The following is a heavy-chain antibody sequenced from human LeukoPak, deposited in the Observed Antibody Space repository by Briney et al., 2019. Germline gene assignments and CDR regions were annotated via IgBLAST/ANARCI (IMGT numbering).Heavy chain of an antibody. Sequence: GGSLRLSCVASGLPIADFAMHWVRQAPGKGLEWVPLISADGVSTFYADSVKGRFSISRDNSKNSLSLEMNSLRTEDTAMYYCARESGKFDYWGQGTLVAVSS. CDR3: ARESGKFDY. CDR2: ISADGVST. CDR1: GLPIADFA. J-gene: IGHJ4*02. V-gene: IGHV3-43*02.